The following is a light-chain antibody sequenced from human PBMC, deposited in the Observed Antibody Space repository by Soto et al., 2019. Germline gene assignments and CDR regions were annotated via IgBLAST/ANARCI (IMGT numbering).Light chain of an antibody. V-gene: IGLV2-14*01. J-gene: IGLJ1*01. CDR1: SSDGGGYNY. CDR3: ISYTITTTYV. Sequence: QSVLTQPASVSGSPGQAITISCTETSSDGGGYNYVSWYQQQPGKAPKLMIYEVSDRPSGVSNRCSGSKSGNTASLTLSWLPAEDEADYYCISYTITTTYVFGTGTKATVL. CDR2: EVS.